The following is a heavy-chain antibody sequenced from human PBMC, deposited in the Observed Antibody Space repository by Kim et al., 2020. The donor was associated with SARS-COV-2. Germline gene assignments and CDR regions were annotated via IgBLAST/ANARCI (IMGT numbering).Heavy chain of an antibody. D-gene: IGHD3-3*01. CDR2: IYYSGST. CDR3: ARLGKGSGYHPPGY. J-gene: IGHJ4*01. V-gene: IGHV4-39*01. CDR1: GGSISSSSYY. Sequence: SETLSLTCTVSGGSISSSSYYWGWIRQPPGKGLEWIGSIYYSGSTYYNPSLKSRVTISVDTSKNQFSLKLSSVTAADTAVYYCARLGKGSGYHPPGYWG.